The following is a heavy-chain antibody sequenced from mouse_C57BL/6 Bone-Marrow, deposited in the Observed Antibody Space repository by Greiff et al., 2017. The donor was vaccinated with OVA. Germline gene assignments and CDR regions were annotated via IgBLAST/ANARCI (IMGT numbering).Heavy chain of an antibody. CDR2: IDPSDSYT. CDR1: GYTFTSYW. CDR3: ARRGYSNLFAY. V-gene: IGHV1-69*01. D-gene: IGHD2-5*01. J-gene: IGHJ3*01. Sequence: VQLQQLGAELVMPGASVKLSCKASGYTFTSYWMHWVKQRPGQGLEWIGEIDPSDSYTNYNQKFKGKSTLTVDKSSSTAYMQLSSLTSEDSAVYYCARRGYSNLFAYWGQGTLVTVSA.